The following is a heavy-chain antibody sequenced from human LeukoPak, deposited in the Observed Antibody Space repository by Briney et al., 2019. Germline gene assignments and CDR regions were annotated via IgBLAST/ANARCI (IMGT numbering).Heavy chain of an antibody. CDR3: ARQRGRGYSYDLD. V-gene: IGHV5-51*01. J-gene: IGHJ4*02. CDR1: GYSFTSYW. D-gene: IGHD5-18*01. CDR2: IYPGDSDT. Sequence: GESLKISCKGSGYSFTSYWIAWVRQMPGKGLEWMGMIYPGDSDTRYSPSFRGQVIISGDKSISTAYLQWSSLKASDTAMYYCARQRGRGYSYDLDWGQGTLVIVSS.